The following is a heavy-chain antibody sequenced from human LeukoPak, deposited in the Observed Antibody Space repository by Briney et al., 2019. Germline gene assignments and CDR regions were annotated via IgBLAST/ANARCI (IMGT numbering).Heavy chain of an antibody. D-gene: IGHD6-19*01. CDR2: VSGSGGST. CDR1: GFTFSSYA. CDR3: ARDVEQWLVRVYYFDY. Sequence: PGGSLRLSCAASGFTFSSYAMSWVRQAPGKGLEWVSGVSGSGGSTYYADSVKGRFTISRDNSKNTLYLQMNSLRAEDTAVYYCARDVEQWLVRVYYFDYWGQGTLVTVSS. J-gene: IGHJ4*02. V-gene: IGHV3-23*01.